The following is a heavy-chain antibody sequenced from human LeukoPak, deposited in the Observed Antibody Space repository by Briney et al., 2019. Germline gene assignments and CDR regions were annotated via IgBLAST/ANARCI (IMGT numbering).Heavy chain of an antibody. CDR2: IWSDGSNK. Sequence: PGGSLRLSCAASGFTFSNYWMSWVRQTPGKGLEWVAIIWSDGSNKYYADSVKGRFTISRDNSKNTLYLQMNSLRAEDTAVYYCARGSGSFSGGFDYWGQGTLVTVSS. V-gene: IGHV3-33*08. CDR1: GFTFSNYW. J-gene: IGHJ4*02. CDR3: ARGSGSFSGGFDY. D-gene: IGHD1-26*01.